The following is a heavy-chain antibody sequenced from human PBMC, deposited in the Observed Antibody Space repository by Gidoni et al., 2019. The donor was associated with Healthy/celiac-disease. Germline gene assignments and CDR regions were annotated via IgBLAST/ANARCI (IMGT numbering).Heavy chain of an antibody. CDR2: INPSGGST. CDR3: AIPLLTGLDYYYGMDV. J-gene: IGHJ6*02. Sequence: QVQLVQSGAEVKKPGASVKVSCKASGYTFTSYYMHWVRQAPGQGLEWMGIINPSGGSTSYAQKFQGRVTMTRDTSTSTVYMELSSLRSEDTAVYYCAIPLLTGLDYYYGMDVWGQGTTVTVSS. D-gene: IGHD3-9*01. V-gene: IGHV1-46*01. CDR1: GYTFTSYY.